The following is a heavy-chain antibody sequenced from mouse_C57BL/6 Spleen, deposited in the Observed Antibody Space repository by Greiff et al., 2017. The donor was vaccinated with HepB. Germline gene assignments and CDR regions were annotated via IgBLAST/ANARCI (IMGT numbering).Heavy chain of an antibody. D-gene: IGHD2-4*01. Sequence: EVMLVESGGGLVKPGGSLKLSCAASGFTFSSYAMSWVRQTPEKRLEWVATISDGGSYTYYPDNVKGRFTISRDNAKNNLYLQMSHLKSEDTAMYYCARDHDLGAMDYWGQGTSVTVSS. V-gene: IGHV5-4*01. CDR1: GFTFSSYA. CDR2: ISDGGSYT. CDR3: ARDHDLGAMDY. J-gene: IGHJ4*01.